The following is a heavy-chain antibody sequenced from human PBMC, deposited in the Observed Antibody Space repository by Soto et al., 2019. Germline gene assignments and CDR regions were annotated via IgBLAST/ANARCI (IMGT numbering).Heavy chain of an antibody. CDR1: GYTFTSYA. CDR2: IDAGNGNT. D-gene: IGHD2-15*01. J-gene: IGHJ4*02. V-gene: IGHV1-3*01. CDR3: ARGPGGPDGPGDY. Sequence: QVQLVQSGAEVKKPGASVKVSCKASGYTFTSYAMHWVRQAPGQRLEWMGWIDAGNGNTKYSQKFQGRVTITRDTSASTDYMELSSLRSEDTAVNYCARGPGGPDGPGDYWGQGTLVTVSS.